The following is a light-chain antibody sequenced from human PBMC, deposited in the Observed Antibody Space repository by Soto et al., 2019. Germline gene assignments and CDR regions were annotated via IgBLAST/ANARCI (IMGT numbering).Light chain of an antibody. CDR3: QQFIDWPWT. CDR2: GAS. Sequence: DIVMTQSPVTLSVSPGERATLSCRASQSISRNLAWYQQRPGQAPRLLISGASDRATGIPARFSGSGSETEFTLTISSLQSEDFAVYFCQQFIDWPWTFGQGTKV. CDR1: QSISRN. J-gene: IGKJ1*01. V-gene: IGKV3-15*01.